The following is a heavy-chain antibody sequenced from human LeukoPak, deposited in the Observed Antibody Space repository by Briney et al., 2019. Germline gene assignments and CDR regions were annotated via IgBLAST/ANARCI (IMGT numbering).Heavy chain of an antibody. CDR3: AVWFGELLYYDY. D-gene: IGHD3-10*01. CDR1: GGSISSSSYY. V-gene: IGHV4-39*01. CDR2: IYYSGST. Sequence: SETLSLTCTVSGGSISSSSYYWGWIRQPPGKGLEWIGSIYYSGSTYYNPPLKSRVTISVDTSKNQFSLKLSSVTAADTAVYYCAVWFGELLYYDYWGQGTLVTVSS. J-gene: IGHJ4*02.